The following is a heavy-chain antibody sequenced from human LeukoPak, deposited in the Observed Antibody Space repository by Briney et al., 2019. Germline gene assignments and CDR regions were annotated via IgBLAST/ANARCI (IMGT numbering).Heavy chain of an antibody. CDR3: ARTQDTYCGGDCFTFDY. Sequence: PSETLSVTCTVSGGSISSYYWSWIRQPPGKGLEWIGYIYYSGSTNYNPSLKSRVTISVDTSKNQFSLKLSSVTAADTAVYYCARTQDTYCGGDCFTFDYWGQGTLVTVSS. CDR2: IYYSGST. D-gene: IGHD2-21*02. J-gene: IGHJ4*02. V-gene: IGHV4-59*01. CDR1: GGSISSYY.